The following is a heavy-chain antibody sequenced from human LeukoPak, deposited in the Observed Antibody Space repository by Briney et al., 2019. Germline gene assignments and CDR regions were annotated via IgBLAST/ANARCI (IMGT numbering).Heavy chain of an antibody. CDR1: AFIFNTYA. D-gene: IGHD5-12*01. V-gene: IGHV3-23*01. CDR3: AKTAPYSGYDYGPFDY. J-gene: IGHJ4*02. CDR2: IRGSGGTT. Sequence: HGGTLRLSCAASAFIFNTYALSWVRQAPGKGLEWVSSIRGSGGTTYYADSVKGRFTISRDNSKNTLYLQMNSLRAEDTAVYYCAKTAPYSGYDYGPFDYWGQGTLVTVSS.